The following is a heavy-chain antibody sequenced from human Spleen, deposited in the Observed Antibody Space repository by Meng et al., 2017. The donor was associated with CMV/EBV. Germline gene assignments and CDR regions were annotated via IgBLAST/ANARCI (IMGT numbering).Heavy chain of an antibody. V-gene: IGHV4-34*01. D-gene: IGHD2-15*01. CDR1: GGSFSGYY. CDR2: INHSGST. CDR3: ARGRYCSGGSCYLFDY. J-gene: IGHJ4*02. Sequence: GSLRLSCEVYGGSFSGYYWSWIRQPPGKGLEWIGEINHSGSTNYNPSLKSRVTISVDTSKNQFSLTLSSVTAADTAVYYCARGRYCSGGSCYLFDYWGQGTLVTVSS.